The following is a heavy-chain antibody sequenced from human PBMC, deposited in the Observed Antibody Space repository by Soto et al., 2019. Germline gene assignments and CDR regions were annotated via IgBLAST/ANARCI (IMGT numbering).Heavy chain of an antibody. D-gene: IGHD6-13*01. J-gene: IGHJ6*02. CDR1: GFTFSSYG. Sequence: QVQLVESGGGVVQPGRSLRLSCAASGFTFSSYGMHWVRQAPGKGLEWVAVIWYDGSNKYYADSVKGRFTISRDNSKNTLYLQMNSLRAEDTAVYYCARAEYSSSWTPNYYYYGMDVWGQGTTVTVSS. V-gene: IGHV3-33*01. CDR2: IWYDGSNK. CDR3: ARAEYSSSWTPNYYYYGMDV.